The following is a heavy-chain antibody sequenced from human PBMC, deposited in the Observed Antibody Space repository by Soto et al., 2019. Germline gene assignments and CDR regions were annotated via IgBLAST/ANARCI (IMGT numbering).Heavy chain of an antibody. Sequence: EVQLVESGGSLVKPGGSLRLSCAASSFTFSNAWMHWVRQAPGKGLEWVGRIKSKTDGGTTDYAAPVKGRFTISRDDSKNTLYLQMNSLKTEDTAVYYCTTGPVIVVVTVDYWGQGTLVTVSS. V-gene: IGHV3-15*07. CDR2: IKSKTDGGTT. D-gene: IGHD3-22*01. CDR1: SFTFSNAW. CDR3: TTGPVIVVVTVDY. J-gene: IGHJ4*02.